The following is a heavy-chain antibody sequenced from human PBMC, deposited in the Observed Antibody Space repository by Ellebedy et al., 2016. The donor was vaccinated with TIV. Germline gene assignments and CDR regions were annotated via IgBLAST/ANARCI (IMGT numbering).Heavy chain of an antibody. J-gene: IGHJ5*02. Sequence: ASVKVSCKASGYTFTSYHMHWVRQAPGQGLEWMGWIYPYNGDTNYAQKFQGRVTMTRDTSISTAYMELSRLRSDDTAVYYCARDLFRSSTSPNGGFDPWGQGTLVTVSS. CDR1: GYTFTSYH. D-gene: IGHD2-2*01. CDR2: IYPYNGDT. V-gene: IGHV1-2*02. CDR3: ARDLFRSSTSPNGGFDP.